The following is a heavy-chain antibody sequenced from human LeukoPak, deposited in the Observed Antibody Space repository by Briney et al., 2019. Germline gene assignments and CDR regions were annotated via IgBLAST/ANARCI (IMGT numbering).Heavy chain of an antibody. Sequence: GASVKVSFTASRYTFSSSDINWVRQAAGQGFEWMGWMSPTSGNTGYAQNFQGRVTMTRDTSISTAYMELTSLRSEDTAVYYCVGGAPNWGFDFWGQGTLVIVSS. J-gene: IGHJ4*02. CDR3: VGGAPNWGFDF. V-gene: IGHV1-8*01. CDR2: MSPTSGNT. D-gene: IGHD7-27*01. CDR1: RYTFSSSD.